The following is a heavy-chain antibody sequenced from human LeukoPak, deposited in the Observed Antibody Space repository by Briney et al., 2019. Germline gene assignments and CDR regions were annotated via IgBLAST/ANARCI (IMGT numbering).Heavy chain of an antibody. J-gene: IGHJ4*02. D-gene: IGHD6-6*01. Sequence: PGGSLTLSCAASGFTFSNSEMSWVRQAPGKGLEWVSYISTSGSTRFYADSVKGRFTISRDNAKRSLYLQMNSLRIEDTAVYYCARGWQLGNWGQGTLVTVSS. V-gene: IGHV3-48*03. CDR1: GFTFSNSE. CDR3: ARGWQLGN. CDR2: ISTSGSTR.